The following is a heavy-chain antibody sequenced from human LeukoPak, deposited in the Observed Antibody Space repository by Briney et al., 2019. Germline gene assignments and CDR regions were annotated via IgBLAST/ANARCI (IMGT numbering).Heavy chain of an antibody. J-gene: IGHJ4*02. CDR1: GFTFSSYA. D-gene: IGHD2-2*02. V-gene: IGHV3-30-3*02. CDR3: ANDYSECSSTSCYRDFDY. CDR2: ISYDGSNK. Sequence: GGSLRLSCAASGFTFSSYAMHWVRQAPGKGLEWVAVISYDGSNKYYADSVKGRFTISRDNSKNTLYLQMNSLRAEDTAVYYCANDYSECSSTSCYRDFDYWGQGTLVTVSS.